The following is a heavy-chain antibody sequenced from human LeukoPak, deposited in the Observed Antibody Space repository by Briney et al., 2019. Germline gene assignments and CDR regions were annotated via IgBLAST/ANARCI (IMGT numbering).Heavy chain of an antibody. CDR3: ARAGLPPGKEFDP. J-gene: IGHJ5*02. CDR1: GGSISIYY. V-gene: IGHV4-59*12. D-gene: IGHD4-11*01. CDR2: IYNSGST. Sequence: SETLSLTCTVSGGSISIYYWSWIRQPPGKGLEWIGYIYNSGSTYYNPSLKSRVTISVDTSKNQFSLRLSSVTAADTAVYYCARAGLPPGKEFDPWGQGTLVTVSS.